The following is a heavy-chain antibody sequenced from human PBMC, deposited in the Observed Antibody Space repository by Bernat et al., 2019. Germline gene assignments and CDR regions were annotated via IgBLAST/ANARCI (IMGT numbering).Heavy chain of an antibody. CDR2: ISYDGSNK. J-gene: IGHJ6*02. Sequence: QVQLVESGGGVVQPGRSLRLSCAASGFTFSSYGMHWVRQAPGKGLEWVAVISYDGSNKYYADSVKGRFTISRDNSKNTLYLQMNSLRAEDTAVYYCAKGGGRPIYYYGMDVWGQGTTVTVSS. V-gene: IGHV3-30*18. CDR3: AKGGGRPIYYYGMDV. CDR1: GFTFSSYG. D-gene: IGHD3-16*01.